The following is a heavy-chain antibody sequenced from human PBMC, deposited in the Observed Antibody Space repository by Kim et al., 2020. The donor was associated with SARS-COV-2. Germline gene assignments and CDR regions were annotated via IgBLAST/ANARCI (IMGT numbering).Heavy chain of an antibody. CDR1: GGSISSGGYY. CDR3: ARGFWSGPTHFDY. CDR2: IYYSGST. J-gene: IGHJ4*02. D-gene: IGHD3-3*01. Sequence: SETLSLTCTVSGGSISSGGYYWSWIRQHPGKGLEWIGYIYYSGSTYYNPSLKSRVTISVDTSKNQFSLKLSSVTAADTAVYYCARGFWSGPTHFDYWGQGTLVTVSS. V-gene: IGHV4-31*03.